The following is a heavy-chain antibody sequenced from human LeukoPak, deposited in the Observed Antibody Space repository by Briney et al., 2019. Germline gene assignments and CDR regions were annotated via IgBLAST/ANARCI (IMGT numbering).Heavy chain of an antibody. CDR3: ARLRWPRGGPSSFDY. Sequence: GGSLKISLKGFWFSLNSLLYALVRQMPGKGLEWIGIVNPDNSDTIYSPSFQGQVTISADESITTAYLQWSSLKASDTAMYYCARLRWPRGGPSSFDYWGQGALVTVSS. CDR2: VNPDNSDT. D-gene: IGHD3-10*01. V-gene: IGHV5-51*01. J-gene: IGHJ4*02. CDR1: WFSLNSLL.